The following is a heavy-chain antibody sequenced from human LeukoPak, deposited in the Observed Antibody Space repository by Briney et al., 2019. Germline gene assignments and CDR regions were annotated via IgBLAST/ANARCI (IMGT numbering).Heavy chain of an antibody. J-gene: IGHJ5*02. CDR3: AYQPLLSWFDP. D-gene: IGHD2-2*01. V-gene: IGHV4-4*07. Sequence: PSETLSLTCTVSGGSIGSYYWSWIRQPAGKGLEWIGRIYTSGSTYYNPSLKSRVTISVDTSKNQFSLKLSSVTAADTAVYYCAYQPLLSWFDPWGQGTLVTVSS. CDR1: GGSIGSYY. CDR2: IYTSGST.